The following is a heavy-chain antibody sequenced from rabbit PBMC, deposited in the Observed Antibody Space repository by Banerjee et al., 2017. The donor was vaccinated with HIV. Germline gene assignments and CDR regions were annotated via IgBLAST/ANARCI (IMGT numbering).Heavy chain of an antibody. V-gene: IGHV1S45*01. CDR3: ARDQSGSGFYFSL. CDR2: IGTGSSGST. CDR1: GFSFSNSYW. Sequence: QEQLEESEGDLVKPEGSLTLTCTASGFSFSNSYWICWVRQAPGKGLEWIGCIGTGSSGSTYYASWAKGRFTISEPSSTTVTLQMTSLTAADTATYFCARDQSGSGFYFSLWGPGTLVTVS. J-gene: IGHJ4*01. D-gene: IGHD8-1*01.